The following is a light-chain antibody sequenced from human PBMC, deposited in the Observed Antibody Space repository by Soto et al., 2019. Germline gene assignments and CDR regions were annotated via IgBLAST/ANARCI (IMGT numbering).Light chain of an antibody. J-gene: IGKJ4*01. V-gene: IGKV1-39*01. Sequence: DIQMTQSPSSLSASVGDRVTITCRASQSISSYLNWYQQKPGKAPKLLIYAASSLQSGVPSRFSGSESGTDFTLTISSLQPEDFATYYCQQNYSTPLTFGGGTKVDIK. CDR2: AAS. CDR1: QSISSY. CDR3: QQNYSTPLT.